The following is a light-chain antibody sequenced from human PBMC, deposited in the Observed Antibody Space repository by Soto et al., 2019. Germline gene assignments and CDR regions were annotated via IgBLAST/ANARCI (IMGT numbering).Light chain of an antibody. J-gene: IGKJ1*01. Sequence: DIQITHSPSTLSASVGYIFTITFRASQSISSWLAWYQRRPGKAPKFLIYDASTLESGVPSRFSGSGFGTQFTLTIRSVQPDDFATYYCQQYSVYWTFGQGTKVDIK. CDR2: DAS. CDR3: QQYSVYWT. V-gene: IGKV1-5*01. CDR1: QSISSW.